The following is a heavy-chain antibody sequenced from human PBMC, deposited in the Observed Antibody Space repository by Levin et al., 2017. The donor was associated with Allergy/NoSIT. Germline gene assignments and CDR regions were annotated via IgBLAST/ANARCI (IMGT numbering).Heavy chain of an antibody. J-gene: IGHJ4*02. CDR3: TRDAPPGEFDS. Sequence: GGSLRLSCAASGFTFSNYWMHWVRQAPGTGLVWVSRIDSDGSSTSYADSVKGRFTVSRDNAKNTFYLQMNSMRVEDTAVYYCTRDAPPGEFDSWGQGTLVTVSS. CDR2: IDSDGSST. D-gene: IGHD3-10*01. V-gene: IGHV3-74*01. CDR1: GFTFSNYW.